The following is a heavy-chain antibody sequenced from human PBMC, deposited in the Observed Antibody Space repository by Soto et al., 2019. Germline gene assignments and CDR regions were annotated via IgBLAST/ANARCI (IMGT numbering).Heavy chain of an antibody. Sequence: SVKVSCKASGGTFGSDAITWVRQAPGQGLEWVGRIIPIFGTTNYAQNLQGRVTISADKSTLTSYMELHSLTSDDTALYYCARDRTDSGYYTNWLDPWGQGTQATVSS. CDR3: ARDRTDSGYYTNWLDP. CDR2: IIPIFGTT. CDR1: GGTFGSDA. V-gene: IGHV1-69*06. D-gene: IGHD3-22*01. J-gene: IGHJ5*02.